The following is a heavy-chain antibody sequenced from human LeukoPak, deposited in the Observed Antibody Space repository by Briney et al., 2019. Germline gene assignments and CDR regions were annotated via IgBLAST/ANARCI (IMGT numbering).Heavy chain of an antibody. CDR2: INPNGGGT. Sequence: GASVKVSCKASGYTFTGYYMHWVRQAPGQGLEWMGRINPNGGGTNYAQKFQGRVTMTRDTSISTAYMELSRLRSDDTAVYYCARDPRIAVAGKYFDYWGQGTLVTVSS. J-gene: IGHJ4*02. V-gene: IGHV1-2*06. D-gene: IGHD6-19*01. CDR3: ARDPRIAVAGKYFDY. CDR1: GYTFTGYY.